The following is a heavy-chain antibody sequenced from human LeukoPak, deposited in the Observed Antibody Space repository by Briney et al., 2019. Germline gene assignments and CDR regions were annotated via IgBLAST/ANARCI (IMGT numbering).Heavy chain of an antibody. Sequence: GASVKDSCKASGYTFTSYYTHWVRQAPGQGLEWMGIINPSGGSTSYAQKFQGRVTMTRDTSTSTVYMELSSLRSEDTAVYYCARDMVDYDSSGYTSDYWGQGTLVTVSS. CDR3: ARDMVDYDSSGYTSDY. CDR1: GYTFTSYY. D-gene: IGHD3-22*01. J-gene: IGHJ4*02. CDR2: INPSGGST. V-gene: IGHV1-46*01.